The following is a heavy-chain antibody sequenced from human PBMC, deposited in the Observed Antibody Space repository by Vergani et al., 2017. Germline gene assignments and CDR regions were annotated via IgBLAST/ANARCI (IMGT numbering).Heavy chain of an antibody. Sequence: VQLVQSGAEVRKPGASVTVSCTASAYIFKNYYIHWLRQAPGQAFEWMGILNPTTGHTTSAQKFMGRVDMTRDPSTDTSTRTVQITLSSLRSEDTAVYYCARSIGYCAGATCRAYYFDHWGQGTRVTVSS. V-gene: IGHV1-46*02. CDR2: LNPTTGHT. D-gene: IGHD2-21*01. CDR3: ARSIGYCAGATCRAYYFDH. J-gene: IGHJ5*02. CDR1: AYIFKNYY.